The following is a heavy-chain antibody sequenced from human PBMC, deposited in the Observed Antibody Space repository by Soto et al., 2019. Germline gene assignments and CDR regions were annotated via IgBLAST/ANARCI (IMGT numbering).Heavy chain of an antibody. CDR3: AREGLSITMIVVVSRVDAFDI. CDR1: GYTFTSYY. J-gene: IGHJ3*02. V-gene: IGHV1-46*01. Sequence: GASVKVSCKASGYTFTSYYMHWVRQAPGQGLEWMGIINPSGGSTSYAQKFQGRVTMTRDTSTSTVYMELSSLRSEDTAVYYCAREGLSITMIVVVSRVDAFDIWGQGTMVTVSS. CDR2: INPSGGST. D-gene: IGHD3-22*01.